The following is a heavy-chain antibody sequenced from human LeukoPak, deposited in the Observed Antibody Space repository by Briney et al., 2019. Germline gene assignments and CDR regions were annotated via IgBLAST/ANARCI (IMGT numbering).Heavy chain of an antibody. D-gene: IGHD5-12*01. Sequence: PGGSLRLSCAASGFTFSSYWMHWVRQAPGKGLVWVSRVNGDGTGTTYADSVEGRFTISRDNAKNTVYLQMNSLRAEDTAIYYCIRTLIVATSPYMDVWGKGATVTVSS. J-gene: IGHJ6*03. CDR1: GFTFSSYW. CDR3: IRTLIVATSPYMDV. CDR2: VNGDGTGT. V-gene: IGHV3-74*01.